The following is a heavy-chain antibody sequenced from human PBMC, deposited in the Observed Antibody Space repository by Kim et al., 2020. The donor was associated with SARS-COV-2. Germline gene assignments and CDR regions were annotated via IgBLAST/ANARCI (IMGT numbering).Heavy chain of an antibody. CDR2: IYYSGST. Sequence: SETLSLTCTVSGGSISSSSYYWGWIRQPPGKGLEWIGSIYYSGSTYYNPSLKSRVTISVDTSKNQFSLKLSSVTAADTAVYYCARHMFRLGSFSRDYWGQGTLVTVSS. J-gene: IGHJ4*02. CDR3: ARHMFRLGSFSRDY. CDR1: GGSISSSSYY. D-gene: IGHD3-10*02. V-gene: IGHV4-39*01.